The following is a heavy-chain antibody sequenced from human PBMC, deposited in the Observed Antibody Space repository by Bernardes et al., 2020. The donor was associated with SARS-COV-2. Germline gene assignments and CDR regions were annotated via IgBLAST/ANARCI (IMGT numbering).Heavy chain of an antibody. CDR2: VYWDDDK. J-gene: IGHJ3*02. V-gene: IGHV2-5*02. CDR1: LFSLSTRTVG. D-gene: IGHD3-16*02. Sequence: SGTTLLKPTQCITLTCPFSLFSLSTRTVGVGWIRQPPGEALEWLAIVYWDDDKRYSPSLRNRLTITKDTSRNQVVLTMTNMDPVDTATYYCAHIMITYGGVIADDAFDIWGQGTMVTVSS. CDR3: AHIMITYGGVIADDAFDI.